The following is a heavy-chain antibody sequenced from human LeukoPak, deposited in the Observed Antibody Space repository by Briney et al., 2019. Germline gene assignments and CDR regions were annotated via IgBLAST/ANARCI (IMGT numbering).Heavy chain of an antibody. Sequence: GGSLLLSCVASGFTFSRHWMAWVRQAPGKGLEWVANIKQDGIEKYYVDSVKGRFTISRDNAKNSLYLQMNSLRAEDTAVYYCARAPIGSGVYYYMDVWGKGTTVTISS. CDR1: GFTFSRHW. J-gene: IGHJ6*03. D-gene: IGHD3-10*01. V-gene: IGHV3-7*01. CDR2: IKQDGIEK. CDR3: ARAPIGSGVYYYMDV.